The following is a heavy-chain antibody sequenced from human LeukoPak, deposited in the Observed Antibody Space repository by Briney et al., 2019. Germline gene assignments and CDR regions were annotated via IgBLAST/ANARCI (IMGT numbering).Heavy chain of an antibody. CDR1: GFTFSYYC. CDR2: IKQDGWEK. Sequence: GGPLRLFCGAWGFTFSYYCVGGVRQAPGKGVGWVANIKQDGWEKFCVDFVGGVFTFSRDNAKNSLYLQMKSMRAEDTAVYYCARDEHQFYHESSGRLDYWGEGTLVTVSS. D-gene: IGHD3-22*01. V-gene: IGHV3-7*01. J-gene: IGHJ4*02. CDR3: ARDEHQFYHESSGRLDY.